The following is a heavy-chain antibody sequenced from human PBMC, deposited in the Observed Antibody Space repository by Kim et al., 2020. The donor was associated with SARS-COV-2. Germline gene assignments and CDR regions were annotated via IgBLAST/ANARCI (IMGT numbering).Heavy chain of an antibody. J-gene: IGHJ6*02. D-gene: IGHD4-17*01. CDR1: GFTFSSYG. CDR2: ISYDGSNK. CDR3: AKGFGMTTVIVLPIYYYYGMDV. Sequence: GGSLRLSCAASGFTFSSYGMHWVRQAPGKGLEWVAVISYDGSNKYYADSVKGRFTISRDNSKNTLYLQMNSLRAEDTAVYYCAKGFGMTTVIVLPIYYYYGMDVWGQGTTVTVSS. V-gene: IGHV3-30*18.